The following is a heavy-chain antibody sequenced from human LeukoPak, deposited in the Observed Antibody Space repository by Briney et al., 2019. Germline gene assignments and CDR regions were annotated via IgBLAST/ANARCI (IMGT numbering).Heavy chain of an antibody. CDR1: GYSISSGYY. CDR2: IYHSGST. J-gene: IGHJ3*02. Sequence: SETLSLTCTVSGYSISSGYYWGWIRQPPGKGLEWIGSIYHSGSTYYNPSLKSRVTISVDTSKNQFSLKLSSVTAADTAVYYCARARATYAGAFDIWGQGKMVTVSS. D-gene: IGHD1-26*01. CDR3: ARARATYAGAFDI. V-gene: IGHV4-38-2*02.